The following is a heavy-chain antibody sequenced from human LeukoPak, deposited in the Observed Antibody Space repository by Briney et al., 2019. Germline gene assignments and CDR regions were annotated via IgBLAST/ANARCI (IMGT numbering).Heavy chain of an antibody. CDR2: ISVDGRNK. J-gene: IGHJ3*02. CDR3: AKGFPLPRSGRDLGPFDI. V-gene: IGHV3-30*18. Sequence: AGSLRLSCAASGFTFRSYGMYWVRQAPDNGLGWVAVISVDGRNKYYTDSVKGRFTISRDNSTNMPYLQMTRLRDETPALYYSAKGFPLPRSGRDLGPFDIWGQGTMVTVSS. D-gene: IGHD3-10*01. CDR1: GFTFRSYG.